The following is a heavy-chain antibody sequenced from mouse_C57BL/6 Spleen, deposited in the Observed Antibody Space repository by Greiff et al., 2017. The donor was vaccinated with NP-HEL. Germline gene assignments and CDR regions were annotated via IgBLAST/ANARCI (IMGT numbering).Heavy chain of an antibody. D-gene: IGHD2-4*01. Sequence: VKLMESGAELARPGASVKLSCKASGYTFTSYGISWVKQRTGQGLEWIGEIYPRSGNTYYNEKFKGKATLTADKSSSTAYMELRSLTSEDSAVYFCAREGYDYDDGAWFAYWGQGTLVTVSA. CDR1: GYTFTSYG. V-gene: IGHV1-81*01. CDR2: IYPRSGNT. J-gene: IGHJ3*01. CDR3: AREGYDYDDGAWFAY.